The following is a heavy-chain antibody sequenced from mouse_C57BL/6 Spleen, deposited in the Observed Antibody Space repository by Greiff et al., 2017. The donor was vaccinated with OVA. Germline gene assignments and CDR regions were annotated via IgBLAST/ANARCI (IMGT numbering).Heavy chain of an antibody. D-gene: IGHD1-1*01. CDR3: ARPPYDYGSSHWYFDV. CDR2: IDPSDSYT. V-gene: IGHV1-50*01. J-gene: IGHJ1*03. CDR1: GYTFTSYW. Sequence: QVHVKQPGAELVKPGASVKLSCKASGYTFTSYWMQWVKQRPGQGLEWIGEIDPSDSYTNYNQKFKGKATLTVDTSSSTAYMQLSSLTSEDSAVYYCARPPYDYGSSHWYFDVWGTGTTVTVSS.